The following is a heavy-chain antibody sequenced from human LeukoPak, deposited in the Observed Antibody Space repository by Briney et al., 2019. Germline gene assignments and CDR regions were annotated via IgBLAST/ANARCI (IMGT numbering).Heavy chain of an antibody. V-gene: IGHV3-30*02. CDR1: GFTFSSYG. CDR2: IWYGGSNK. Sequence: TGGSLRLSCAASGFTFSSYGMHWVRQAPGKGLEWVAVIWYGGSNKYYADSVKGRFTISRDNSKNTLYLQMNSLRAEDTAVYYCAKSRDYGDLAYYFDYWGQGTLVTVSS. CDR3: AKSRDYGDLAYYFDY. D-gene: IGHD4-17*01. J-gene: IGHJ4*02.